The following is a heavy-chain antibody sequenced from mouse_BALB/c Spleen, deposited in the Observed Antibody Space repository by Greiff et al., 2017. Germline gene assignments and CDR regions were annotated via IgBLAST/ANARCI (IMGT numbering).Heavy chain of an antibody. CDR1: GYTFSSYW. J-gene: IGHJ1*01. CDR3: ARNYGSSYGYWYFDV. D-gene: IGHD1-1*01. Sequence: VQLQQSGAELMKPGASVKISCKATGYTFSSYWIEWVKQRPGHGLEWIGEILPGSGSTNYNEKFKGKATFTADTSSNTAYMQLSSLTSEDSAVYYCARNYGSSYGYWYFDVWGAGTTVTVSS. V-gene: IGHV1-9*01. CDR2: ILPGSGST.